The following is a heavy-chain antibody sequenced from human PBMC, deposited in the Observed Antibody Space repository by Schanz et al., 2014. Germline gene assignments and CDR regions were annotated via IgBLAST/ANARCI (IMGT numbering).Heavy chain of an antibody. D-gene: IGHD5-12*01. V-gene: IGHV1-18*01. CDR3: ARGSGGYGANNYFDY. CDR2: ISVYTGNT. Sequence: QVQLVQSGAEVKKPGASVRVSCKASGYTFTTYAMSWVRQAPGQGLEWVGWISVYTGNTKYGQKVQGRVTMTADTSTNTAYMELSSLRSEDTAVYSCARGSGGYGANNYFDYWGQGTLVTVSS. J-gene: IGHJ4*02. CDR1: GYTFTTYA.